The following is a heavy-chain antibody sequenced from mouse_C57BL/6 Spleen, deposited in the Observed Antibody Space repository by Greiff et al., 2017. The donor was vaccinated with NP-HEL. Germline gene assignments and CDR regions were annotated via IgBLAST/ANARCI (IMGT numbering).Heavy chain of an antibody. CDR1: GYTFTDYN. CDR2: IHPNNGGT. V-gene: IGHV1-18*01. D-gene: IGHD2-3*01. J-gene: IGHJ1*03. Sequence: VQLQQSGPELVKPGASVKLSCKASGYTFTDYNMDWVKQSHGQSLEWIGDIHPNNGGTIYNEKFKGKATLTVDKSSSTAYMELSSLTSEDTAVYYCAIRMITTRYFDVWGKGTTVTVSA. CDR3: AIRMITTRYFDV.